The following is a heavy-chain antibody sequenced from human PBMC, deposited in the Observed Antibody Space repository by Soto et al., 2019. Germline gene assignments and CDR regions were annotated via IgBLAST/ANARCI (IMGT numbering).Heavy chain of an antibody. D-gene: IGHD3-9*01. CDR2: IYWDDDK. Sequence: QITLKESGPTLVKPTQTLTLTCTFSGFSLSTTEVGVAWIRQPPGKALEWLALIYWDDDKRYSPSLKSRLTIPKHTSNHHVVLTMTTMDPVDTATYYCAHSFDWYYFDHWGQGTLVTVSS. CDR3: AHSFDWYYFDH. CDR1: GFSLSTTEVG. J-gene: IGHJ4*02. V-gene: IGHV2-5*02.